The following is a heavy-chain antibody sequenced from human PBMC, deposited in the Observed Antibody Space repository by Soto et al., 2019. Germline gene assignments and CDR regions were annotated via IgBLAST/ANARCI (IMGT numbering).Heavy chain of an antibody. J-gene: IGHJ5*02. V-gene: IGHV3-48*01. D-gene: IGHD6-13*01. CDR1: GFTFSSYS. CDR2: ISSSSSTI. CDR3: ARHPERIAEIGWFDP. Sequence: EVQLVESGGGLVQPGGSLRLSCAASGFTFSSYSMNWVRQAPGKGLEWVSYISSSSSTIYYADSVKGRFTISRDNAKNSLYLQMNSLRAEDTAVYYCARHPERIAEIGWFDPGGQETLVTVSS.